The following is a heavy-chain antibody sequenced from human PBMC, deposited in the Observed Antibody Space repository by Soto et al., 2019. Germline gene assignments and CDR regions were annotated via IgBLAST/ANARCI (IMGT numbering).Heavy chain of an antibody. J-gene: IGHJ4*02. D-gene: IGHD6-13*01. V-gene: IGHV3-23*01. CDR2: ISGNGGST. Sequence: EVQLLESGGGLVQPGGSLRLSCAASGFTFRGYAMSWVRQAPGKGLEWVSDISGNGGSTYYADSVKGRFTISRDNSKNTLYLQMNSLRAEDTAFYYCARDRGSSSWYGEIDYWGQGTLVTVSS. CDR1: GFTFRGYA. CDR3: ARDRGSSSWYGEIDY.